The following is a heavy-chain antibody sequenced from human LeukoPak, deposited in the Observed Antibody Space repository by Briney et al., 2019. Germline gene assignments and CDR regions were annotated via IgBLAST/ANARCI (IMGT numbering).Heavy chain of an antibody. CDR2: INTNTGNP. CDR1: GYTFTSYA. J-gene: IGHJ6*03. Sequence: ASVKVSCKASGYTFTSYAMNWVRQAPGQGLEWMGWINTNTGNPTYAQGFTGRFVFSLDTSVSTAYLQISSLKAEDTAVYYCARGRVAARYYYYYYMDVWGKGTTVTVSS. CDR3: ARGRVAARYYYYYYMDV. D-gene: IGHD6-6*01. V-gene: IGHV7-4-1*02.